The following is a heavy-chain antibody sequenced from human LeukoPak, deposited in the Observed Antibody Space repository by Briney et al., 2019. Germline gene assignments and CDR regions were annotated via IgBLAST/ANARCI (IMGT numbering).Heavy chain of an antibody. CDR3: ARGREPVYFFDY. CDR1: GYTFAGYY. D-gene: IGHD1-26*01. CDR2: ISPNSGDT. J-gene: IGHJ4*02. Sequence: ASVKVSCKASGYTFAGYYMHWVRQAPGQGPEWMGWISPNSGDTNYAQKFQGRVTMTRDSSITTAYMELSRLRSDDTAMYYCARGREPVYFFDYWGQGTLVT. V-gene: IGHV1-2*02.